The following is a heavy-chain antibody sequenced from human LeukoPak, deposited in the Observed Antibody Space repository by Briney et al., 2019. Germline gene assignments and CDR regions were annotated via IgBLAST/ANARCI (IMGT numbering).Heavy chain of an antibody. CDR1: GFTVSSNY. Sequence: GGSLRLSCAASGFTVSSNYMSWVRQAPGKGLEWVSVIYSGGSTYYADSVKGRFTISRDNSKNTLYLQMNSLRAEDTAVYYCAREGNYYDSSGYLTVWGQGTLVTVSS. D-gene: IGHD3-22*01. CDR2: IYSGGST. J-gene: IGHJ4*02. CDR3: AREGNYYDSSGYLTV. V-gene: IGHV3-53*01.